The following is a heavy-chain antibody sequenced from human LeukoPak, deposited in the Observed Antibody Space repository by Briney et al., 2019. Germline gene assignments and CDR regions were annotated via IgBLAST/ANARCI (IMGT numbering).Heavy chain of an antibody. CDR3: ATSGYSSSWYNLGYFQH. J-gene: IGHJ1*01. Sequence: SETLSLTCTVSGGSISSYYWSWIRQPAGKGLEWIGRIYTSGSTNYNPSLKSRVTMSVDTSKNQSSLKLSSVTAADTAAYYCATSGYSSSWYNLGYFQHWGQGTLVTVSS. D-gene: IGHD6-13*01. CDR1: GGSISSYY. V-gene: IGHV4-4*07. CDR2: IYTSGST.